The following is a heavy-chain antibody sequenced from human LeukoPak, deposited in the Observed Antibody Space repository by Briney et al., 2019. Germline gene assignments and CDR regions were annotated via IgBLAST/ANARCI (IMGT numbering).Heavy chain of an antibody. CDR2: ISGSGSGT. J-gene: IGHJ6*03. CDR3: AKGEYSSSWLYYYMDV. Sequence: PGGSLRLSCEASGFTFSSYAMSWVRQAPGKGLEWVSAISGSGSGTYYADSVKGRFTISRDNSKNTLYLQMNSLRAEDTSVYYCAKGEYSSSWLYYYMDVWGKGTTVTVSS. D-gene: IGHD6-13*01. V-gene: IGHV3-23*01. CDR1: GFTFSSYA.